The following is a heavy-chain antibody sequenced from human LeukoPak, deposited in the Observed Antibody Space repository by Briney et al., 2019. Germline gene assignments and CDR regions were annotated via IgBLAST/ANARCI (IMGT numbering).Heavy chain of an antibody. V-gene: IGHV4-4*07. Sequence: SETLSLTCTVPGDSISSYYWSWIRQPAGKGLEWIGRIYTSGSTNYNPSLKNQVTMSVDMSKNQFSLKLRSVTAADTAVYYCARAIWFGDLYEAFDIWGQGTMVTVSS. CDR3: ARAIWFGDLYEAFDI. CDR2: IYTSGST. J-gene: IGHJ3*02. D-gene: IGHD3-10*01. CDR1: GDSISSYY.